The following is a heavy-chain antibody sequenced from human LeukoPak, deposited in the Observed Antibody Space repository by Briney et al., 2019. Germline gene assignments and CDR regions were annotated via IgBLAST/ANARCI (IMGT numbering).Heavy chain of an antibody. Sequence: GGSLRLSAAASGFTFTSYGMHWVRQAPGKGLEWVAFIRYDGSNKYYADSVKGRFTISRDDSKNTLYLQMNSLRAEDTAVYYCAKDQDASGWSAWNFDYWGQGTLVTVSS. CDR3: AKDQDASGWSAWNFDY. J-gene: IGHJ4*02. CDR2: IRYDGSNK. CDR1: GFTFTSYG. D-gene: IGHD6-19*01. V-gene: IGHV3-30*02.